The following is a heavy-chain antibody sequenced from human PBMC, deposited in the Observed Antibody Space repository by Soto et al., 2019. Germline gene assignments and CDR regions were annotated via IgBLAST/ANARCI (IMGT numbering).Heavy chain of an antibody. CDR3: AKEKGFGGVRKGMDV. CDR1: GFTFDDYA. V-gene: IGHV3-9*01. CDR2: INWNSGSI. J-gene: IGHJ6*02. Sequence: EVQLVESGGGLVQPGRSLRLSCAASGFTFDDYAMHWVRQAPGEGLEWVSGINWNSGSIGYADYVKGRFTISRNNAKNSLYLQMNSLRTEDTALYYCAKEKGFGGVRKGMDVWGQGTTVTVSS. D-gene: IGHD3-16*01.